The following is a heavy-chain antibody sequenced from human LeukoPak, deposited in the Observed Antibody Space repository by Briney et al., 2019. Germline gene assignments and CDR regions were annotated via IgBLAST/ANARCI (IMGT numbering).Heavy chain of an antibody. D-gene: IGHD3-3*01. CDR2: IVVGNGNT. J-gene: IGHJ4*02. CDR3: AAGRYYDFWSGSYPY. Sequence: ASVKVSCKASGFTFTSSAVQWVRQARGQRLEWIGWIVVGNGNTNYAQKSQERVTITRDMSTSTAYMELSSLRSEDTAVYYCAAGRYYDFWSGSYPYWGQGTLVTVSS. V-gene: IGHV1-58*01. CDR1: GFTFTSSA.